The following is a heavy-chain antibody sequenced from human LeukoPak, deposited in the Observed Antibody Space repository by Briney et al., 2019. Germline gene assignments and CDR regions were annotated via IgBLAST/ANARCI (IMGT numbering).Heavy chain of an antibody. CDR3: ASTHGDRLDYYGSGSYKHY. D-gene: IGHD3-10*01. Sequence: GESLKISCKGSGYSFTSYWISWVRQMPGKGLEWMGRIDPSDSYTNYSPSFQGHVTISADKSISTAYLQWSSLKASDTAMYYCASTHGDRLDYYGSGSYKHYWGQGTLVTVSS. CDR1: GYSFTSYW. J-gene: IGHJ4*02. V-gene: IGHV5-10-1*01. CDR2: IDPSDSYT.